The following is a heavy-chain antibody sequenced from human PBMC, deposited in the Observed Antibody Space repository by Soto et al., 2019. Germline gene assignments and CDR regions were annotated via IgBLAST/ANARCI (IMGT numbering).Heavy chain of an antibody. CDR2: IYYSGST. CDR3: ARHSPDDFWSFDY. Sequence: PSETLSLTCTVSGGSISSYYWSWIRQPPGKGLEWIGYIYYSGSTNYNPSLKNRVTISVDTAKNQFSLKLSSVTAADTAVYYCARHSPDDFWSFDYWGQGTLVNVSS. D-gene: IGHD3-3*01. V-gene: IGHV4-59*08. J-gene: IGHJ4*02. CDR1: GGSISSYY.